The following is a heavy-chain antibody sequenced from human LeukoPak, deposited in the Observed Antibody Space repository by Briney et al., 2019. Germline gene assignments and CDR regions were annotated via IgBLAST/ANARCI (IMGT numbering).Heavy chain of an antibody. D-gene: IGHD2-2*01. J-gene: IGHJ3*02. V-gene: IGHV1-46*01. CDR1: GYTFTSYY. Sequence: ASVKVSCMASGYTFTSYYMHWVRQAPGQRLEWRGLINPSGGSTNYAQTSQGRGTMTTDTSTSTVYMELSRVRSADTAVYYSSRERQYQLLGGDAFDIWGEGTMVSVSS. CDR2: INPSGGST. CDR3: SRERQYQLLGGDAFDI.